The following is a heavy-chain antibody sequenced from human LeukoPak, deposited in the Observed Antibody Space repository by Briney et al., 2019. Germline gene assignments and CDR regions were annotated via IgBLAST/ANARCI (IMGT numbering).Heavy chain of an antibody. CDR3: TKEAYYDFWSSYEDY. Sequence: GGSLRLSCAASGFTFSSYGMHWVRQAPGKGLEWVAFIRYDGSNKYYADSVKGRFTISRDNSKNTLYLQMNSLRAEDTAVYYCTKEAYYDFWSSYEDYWGQGTLVTVSS. CDR2: IRYDGSNK. J-gene: IGHJ4*02. CDR1: GFTFSSYG. D-gene: IGHD3-3*01. V-gene: IGHV3-30*02.